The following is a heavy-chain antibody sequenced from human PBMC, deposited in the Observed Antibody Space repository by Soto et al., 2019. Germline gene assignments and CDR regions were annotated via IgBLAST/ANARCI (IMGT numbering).Heavy chain of an antibody. J-gene: IGHJ3*02. Sequence: GGSLRLSCAASGFTFSSYSMNWVRQAPGKGLEWVSYISSSSTIYYADSVKGRFTISRDNAKSSLYLQMNSLRDEDTAVYYCARVFGDYLIDAFDIWRQGTMVTVSS. CDR3: ARVFGDYLIDAFDI. CDR1: GFTFSSYS. CDR2: ISSSSTI. V-gene: IGHV3-48*02. D-gene: IGHD4-17*01.